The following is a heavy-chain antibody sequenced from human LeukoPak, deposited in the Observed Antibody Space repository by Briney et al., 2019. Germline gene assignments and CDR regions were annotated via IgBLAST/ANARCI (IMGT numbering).Heavy chain of an antibody. CDR3: ASPSDSSSWYWNAFDI. CDR2: INTNTGNP. D-gene: IGHD6-13*01. CDR1: GYTFTSYA. Sequence: GASVKVSCKASGYTFTSYAMNWVRQAPGQGLEWMGWINTNTGNPTYAQGFTGRFVFSLDTSVSTAYLQISSLKAEDTAVYYCASPSDSSSWYWNAFDIWGQGTMVTVSS. J-gene: IGHJ3*02. V-gene: IGHV7-4-1*02.